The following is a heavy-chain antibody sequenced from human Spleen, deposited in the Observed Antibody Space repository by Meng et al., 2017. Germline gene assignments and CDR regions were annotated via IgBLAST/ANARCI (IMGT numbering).Heavy chain of an antibody. CDR2: ISSSSSYI. V-gene: IGHV3-21*01. CDR3: ARAGGNCSGGSCYSTYDGLDY. J-gene: IGHJ4*02. Sequence: GESLKISCAASGFTFSSYSMNWVRQAPGKGLEWVSSISSSSSYIYYADSVKGRFTISRDNAKNSLYLQMNSLRAEDTAVYYCARAGGNCSGGSCYSTYDGLDYWGQGTLVTVSS. CDR1: GFTFSSYS. D-gene: IGHD2-15*01.